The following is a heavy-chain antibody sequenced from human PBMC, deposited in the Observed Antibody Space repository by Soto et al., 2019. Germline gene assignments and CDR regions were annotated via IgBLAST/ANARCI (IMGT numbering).Heavy chain of an antibody. J-gene: IGHJ6*02. CDR2: IDPCDSDT. V-gene: IGHV5-51*01. CDR1: GYRFSRYW. CDR3: VRTSTYSLGFYYYGLDV. Sequence: PGESLKLSCKGPGYRFSRYWIGRVRQLPGKSLECIEIIDPCDSDTRYSPSLQGQVTISADRSIITAYLQWSSLKASYTAMYYCVRTSTYSLGFYYYGLDVWGQGTTVTVSS. D-gene: IGHD6-19*01.